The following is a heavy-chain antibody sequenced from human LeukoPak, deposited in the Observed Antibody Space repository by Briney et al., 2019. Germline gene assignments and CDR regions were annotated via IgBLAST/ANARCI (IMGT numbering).Heavy chain of an antibody. Sequence: GGSLRLSCAASGFTFSNYWMSWVRQAPGKGLEWVANIKQDGNEKYYVDSAKGRFTISRDNAKKSLYLQMNSLRAEDTAVYYCARPPHIAAAGQDWGQGTLVTVSS. CDR3: ARPPHIAAAGQD. J-gene: IGHJ4*02. CDR1: GFTFSNYW. V-gene: IGHV3-7*01. D-gene: IGHD6-13*01. CDR2: IKQDGNEK.